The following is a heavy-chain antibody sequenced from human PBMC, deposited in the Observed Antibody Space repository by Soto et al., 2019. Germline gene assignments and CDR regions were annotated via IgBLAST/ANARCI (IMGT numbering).Heavy chain of an antibody. J-gene: IGHJ6*02. CDR3: ARDRVVVVAWGDYYYGMDV. CDR1: GFTFSSYE. V-gene: IGHV3-48*03. Sequence: LRLSCAASGFTFSSYEMNWVRQAPGKGLEWVSYISSSGSTIYYADSVKGRFTISRDNAKNSLYLQMNSLRAEDTAVYYCARDRVVVVAWGDYYYGMDVWGQGTTVTVSS. D-gene: IGHD2-15*01. CDR2: ISSSGSTI.